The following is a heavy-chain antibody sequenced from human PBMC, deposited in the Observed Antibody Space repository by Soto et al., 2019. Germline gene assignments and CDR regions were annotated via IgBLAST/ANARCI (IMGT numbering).Heavy chain of an antibody. CDR1: GYTFTSYG. J-gene: IGHJ3*02. Sequence: ASVKVSCKASGYTFTSYGISWVRQAPGQGLEWMGWISAYHGNTNYAQKLQGRVTMTTDTSTSTAYMELRSLRSDDTAVYYCARTPSSSWFGAHAFDIWGQGTMVTVSS. V-gene: IGHV1-18*01. D-gene: IGHD6-13*01. CDR3: ARTPSSSWFGAHAFDI. CDR2: ISAYHGNT.